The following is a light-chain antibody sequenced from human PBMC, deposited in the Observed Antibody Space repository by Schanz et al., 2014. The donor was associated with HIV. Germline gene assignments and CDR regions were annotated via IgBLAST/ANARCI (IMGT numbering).Light chain of an antibody. V-gene: IGLV2-14*01. CDR2: DVS. Sequence: QSALTQPASVSGSPGQSITISCTGTSSDVGGYNYVSWYQQHPGKAPKLMIYDVSNRPSGVSNRFSGSKSGNTASLTISGLQAEDEADYYCQSFDKSVSGVVFGGGTKLTVL. CDR3: QSFDKSVSGVV. CDR1: SSDVGGYNY. J-gene: IGLJ2*01.